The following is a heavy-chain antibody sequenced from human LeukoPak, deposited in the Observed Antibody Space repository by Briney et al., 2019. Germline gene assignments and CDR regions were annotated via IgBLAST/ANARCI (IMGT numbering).Heavy chain of an antibody. CDR1: GFTFSHYS. D-gene: IGHD5-18*01. V-gene: IGHV3-21*01. Sequence: GGSLRLSCAASGFTFSHYSMNWVRQAPGNGLESVSSISSSSSYIYYVESVKGRFPISRDNVKNSLHLQMNILRADDTAVYYCATDSKRGYSYGSPTDGFDLWGQGTMVTVSS. J-gene: IGHJ3*01. CDR2: ISSSSSYI. CDR3: ATDSKRGYSYGSPTDGFDL.